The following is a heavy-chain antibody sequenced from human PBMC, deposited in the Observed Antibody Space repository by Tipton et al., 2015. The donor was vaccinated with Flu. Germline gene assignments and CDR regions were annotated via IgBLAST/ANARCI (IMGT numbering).Heavy chain of an antibody. D-gene: IGHD4-11*01. CDR3: ARRDYSNHVSEPKNWFDP. CDR1: GDSIRSSNYY. J-gene: IGHJ5*02. Sequence: TLSLTCGVSGDSIRSSNYYWGWIRQPPGKGLEWIGNTFHSGNTYLNPSLKSRVTISIDTSRNQFSLKVSSVTAADTAVYYCARRDYSNHVSEPKNWFDPWGQGALVTVSS. V-gene: IGHV4-39*07. CDR2: TFHSGNT.